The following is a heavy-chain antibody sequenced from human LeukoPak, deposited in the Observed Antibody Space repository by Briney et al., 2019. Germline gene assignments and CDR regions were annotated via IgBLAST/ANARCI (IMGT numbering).Heavy chain of an antibody. V-gene: IGHV4-59*01. CDR2: VDHTGST. Sequence: PSETLSLTCSVSDDSITMYYWTWIRQPPGKGLEWIGYVDHTGSTNFNPSLNGRVTIFRDTSRNLFSLRLTSVTAADTAVYYCARGSYPGWYNGEFDYWGQGTLVPVSS. CDR3: ARGSYPGWYNGEFDY. J-gene: IGHJ4*02. D-gene: IGHD6-19*01. CDR1: DDSITMYY.